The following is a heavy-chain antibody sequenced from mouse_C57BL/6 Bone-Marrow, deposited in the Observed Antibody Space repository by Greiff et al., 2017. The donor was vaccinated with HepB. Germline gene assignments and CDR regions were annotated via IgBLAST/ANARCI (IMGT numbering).Heavy chain of an antibody. J-gene: IGHJ3*01. CDR1: GFTFSNYW. Sequence: EVKLMESGGGLVQPGGSMKLSCVASGFTFSNYWMNWVRQSPEKGLEWVAQIRLKSDNYATHYAESVKGRFTISSDDSKSSVYLQMNNLRAEDTGIYYCTDMVTTKGVWFAYWGQGTLVTVSA. D-gene: IGHD2-2*01. V-gene: IGHV6-3*01. CDR3: TDMVTTKGVWFAY. CDR2: IRLKSDNYAT.